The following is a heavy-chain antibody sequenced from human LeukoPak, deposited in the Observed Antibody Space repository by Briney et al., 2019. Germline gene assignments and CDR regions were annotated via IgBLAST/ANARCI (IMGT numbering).Heavy chain of an antibody. Sequence: PGGSLRLSCAASGFTFSTFWMNWVRQAPGKGLEWVANIKQDGTEKHYLDSVKGRFTISRDNAKNSLYLQMDSLRAEDTAVYYCASYSSSRGDIEYWGQGTLVTASS. J-gene: IGHJ4*02. CDR2: IKQDGTEK. CDR1: GFTFSTFW. V-gene: IGHV3-7*02. CDR3: ASYSSSRGDIEY. D-gene: IGHD3-10*01.